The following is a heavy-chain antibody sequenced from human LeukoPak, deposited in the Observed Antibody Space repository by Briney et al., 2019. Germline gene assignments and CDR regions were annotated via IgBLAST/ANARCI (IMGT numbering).Heavy chain of an antibody. V-gene: IGHV4-4*07. J-gene: IGHJ3*01. CDR2: MYTSGST. CDR1: GGSITYHY. Sequence: PSEILSLTCTVSGGSITYHYWSWIRQAAGKGLEWIGHMYTSGSTKYNPSLKSRITMSLDTSKKQFSLRLTSVTAADTAVYYCARSNGYSSSWFLWGQGKMVTVSS. CDR3: ARSNGYSSSWFL. D-gene: IGHD6-13*01.